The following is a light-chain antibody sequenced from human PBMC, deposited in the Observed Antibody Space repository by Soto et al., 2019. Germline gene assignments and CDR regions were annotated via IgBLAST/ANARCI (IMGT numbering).Light chain of an antibody. CDR1: SSDVGGYHY. Sequence: QSALTQPASVSGSPGQSITISCTGTSSDVGGYHYVSWYQHHPGKAPKLMIYDVRNRPSGVSNRFSGSKSGNTASLTISGLQAEDEADYYCSSYTGSTTHVFGTGTKLTVL. V-gene: IGLV2-14*03. CDR3: SSYTGSTTHV. CDR2: DVR. J-gene: IGLJ1*01.